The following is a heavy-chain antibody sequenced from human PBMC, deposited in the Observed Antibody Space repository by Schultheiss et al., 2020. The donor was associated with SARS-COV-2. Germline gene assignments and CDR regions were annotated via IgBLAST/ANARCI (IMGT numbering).Heavy chain of an antibody. D-gene: IGHD6-19*01. V-gene: IGHV1-69*02. CDR2: IIPILGIA. J-gene: IGHJ3*02. Sequence: SVKVSCKASGGTFSSYTISWVRQAPGQGLEWMGRIIPILGIANYAQKFQGRVTITADKSTSTAYMELSSLRSEDTAVYYCARGRYSSGRYPDAFDIWGQGTMVTVSS. CDR3: ARGRYSSGRYPDAFDI. CDR1: GGTFSSYT.